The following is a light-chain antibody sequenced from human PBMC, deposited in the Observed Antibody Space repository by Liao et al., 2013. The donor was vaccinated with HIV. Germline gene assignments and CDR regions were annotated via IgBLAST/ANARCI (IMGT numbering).Light chain of an antibody. CDR3: QVWDRGPAL. V-gene: IGLV3-1*01. CDR2: QDA. Sequence: SYDVTQPPSVSVSPGQTASITCSGDKLGNKYTSWFQQKPGQSPVLVIFQDAKRPSGIPERFSGSSSGNTGTLTISGTQPMDEGDYYCQVWDRGPALFGGGTKLTVL. CDR1: KLGNKY. J-gene: IGLJ2*01.